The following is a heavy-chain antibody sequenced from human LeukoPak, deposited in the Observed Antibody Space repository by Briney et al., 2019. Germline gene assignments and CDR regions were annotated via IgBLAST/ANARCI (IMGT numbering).Heavy chain of an antibody. CDR3: ARDKPPPYYYDSSGIFDY. V-gene: IGHV3-33*01. D-gene: IGHD3-22*01. J-gene: IGHJ4*02. Sequence: PGRSLRLSCAASGFTFSGYGMHWVRQAPGKGLEWVAVIWYDGSNKYYADSVKGRFTISRDNSKNTLYLQMNSLRAEDTAVYYCARDKPPPYYYDSSGIFDYWGQGTLVTVSS. CDR2: IWYDGSNK. CDR1: GFTFSGYG.